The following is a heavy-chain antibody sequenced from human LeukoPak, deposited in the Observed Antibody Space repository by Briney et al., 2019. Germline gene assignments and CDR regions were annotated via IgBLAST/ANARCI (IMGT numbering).Heavy chain of an antibody. CDR2: IIPIFGTA. D-gene: IGHD2-2*01. CDR3: ARDLMKGYCSSTSCYWRFDP. J-gene: IGHJ5*02. Sequence: SVKVSCKASGGTFSSYAISWVRQAPGQGPEWMGGIIPIFGTANYAQKFQGGVTITADESTSTAYMELSSLRSEDTAVYYCARDLMKGYCSSTSCYWRFDPWGQGTLVTVSS. CDR1: GGTFSSYA. V-gene: IGHV1-69*13.